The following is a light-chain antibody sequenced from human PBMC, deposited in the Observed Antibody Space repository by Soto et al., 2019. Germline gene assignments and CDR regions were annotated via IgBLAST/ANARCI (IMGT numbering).Light chain of an antibody. J-gene: IGKJ1*01. CDR3: QQYDSYSRT. Sequence: DIQMTQSPSTLSASVGDRVTITCRASQSISNWLAWHQQKPGKAPKLLIYKASSLESGVPSRFSGSGSGTEFTLTISSLQPDDFATYYCQQYDSYSRTLGQGTKVDIK. V-gene: IGKV1-5*03. CDR2: KAS. CDR1: QSISNW.